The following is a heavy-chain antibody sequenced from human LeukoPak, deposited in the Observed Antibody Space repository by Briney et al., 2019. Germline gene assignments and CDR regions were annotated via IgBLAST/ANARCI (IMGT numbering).Heavy chain of an antibody. V-gene: IGHV3-30*04. CDR1: GFTFTGPS. CDR2: VGNDEKTI. Sequence: GGSLSLSCVASGFTFTGPSMHWVGQAPGKGLEWVAVVGNDEKTIFYADSVKGRFTISSDNSKNTLYLQMNGLRDEDTAVYYCAKERQVGGTAFDYWGQGSLVTVSS. CDR3: AKERQVGGTAFDY. J-gene: IGHJ4*02. D-gene: IGHD1-26*01.